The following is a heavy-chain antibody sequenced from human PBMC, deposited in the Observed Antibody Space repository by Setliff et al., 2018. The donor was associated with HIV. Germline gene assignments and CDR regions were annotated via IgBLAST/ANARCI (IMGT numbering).Heavy chain of an antibody. V-gene: IGHV3-53*05. Sequence: GGSLRLSCSASKITVSDIWMTWVRQAPGKGLEWVSVISGDSNAYYADSVRGRFIISRDSSKNTLYLQMNSLRVEDTAVYYCRAAVGGTSYFDFWGQGTLVTVSS. CDR2: ISGDSNA. J-gene: IGHJ4*02. CDR1: KITVSDIW. CDR3: RAAVGGTSYFDF. D-gene: IGHD6-13*01.